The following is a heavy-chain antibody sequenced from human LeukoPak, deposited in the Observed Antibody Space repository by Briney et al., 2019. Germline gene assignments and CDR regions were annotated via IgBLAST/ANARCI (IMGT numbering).Heavy chain of an antibody. V-gene: IGHV4-59*01. Sequence: SETLSLTCTVSGGSISSYYWSWIWQPPGKGLEWIGYIYYSGSTNYNPSLKSRVTISVDTSKNQFSLKLSSVTAADTAVYYCAREGALNYDILTGYYLRYFDYWGQGTLVTVSS. CDR3: AREGALNYDILTGYYLRYFDY. CDR2: IYYSGST. D-gene: IGHD3-9*01. CDR1: GGSISSYY. J-gene: IGHJ4*02.